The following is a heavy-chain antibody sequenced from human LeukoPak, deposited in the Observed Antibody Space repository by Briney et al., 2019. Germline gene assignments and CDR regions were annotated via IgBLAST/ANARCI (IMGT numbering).Heavy chain of an antibody. D-gene: IGHD3-10*01. J-gene: IGHJ4*02. CDR3: AGSMVRGYYFDY. CDR1: GGSISSYY. CDR2: IYYSGST. V-gene: IGHV4-59*08. Sequence: SETLSLTCTVSGGSISSYYWSWIRQPPGKGLEWIGYIYYSGSTNYNPSLKSRVTISVDTSKNQFSLKLSSVTAADTAVYYCAGSMVRGYYFDYWGQGTLVTVSS.